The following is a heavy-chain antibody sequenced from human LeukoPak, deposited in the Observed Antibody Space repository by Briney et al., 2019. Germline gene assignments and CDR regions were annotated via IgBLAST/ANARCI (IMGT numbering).Heavy chain of an antibody. V-gene: IGHV3-23*01. J-gene: IGHJ4*02. D-gene: IGHD4-23*01. CDR2: ISGRDSNT. CDR1: GFTFSSYG. CDR3: AKRSDYGDNGNYFDY. Sequence: GGSLRLTCAASGFTFSSYGMSWVRQAPGKGLEWVSLISGRDSNTYYADSVEGRFTISRDNSKNTLYLQMNSLSAEDTAIYYCAKRSDYGDNGNYFDYWGQGTPVTVSS.